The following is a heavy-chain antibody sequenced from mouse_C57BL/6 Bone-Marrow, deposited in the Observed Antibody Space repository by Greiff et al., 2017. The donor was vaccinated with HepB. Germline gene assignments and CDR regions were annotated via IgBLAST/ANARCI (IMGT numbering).Heavy chain of an antibody. J-gene: IGHJ4*01. CDR2: ISSGSSTI. CDR3: ARTDYYGSRYYAMDY. Sequence: EVQVVESGGGLVKPGGSLKLSCAASGFTFSDYGMHWVRQAPEKGLEWVAYISSGSSTIYYADTVKGRFTISRDNAKNTLFLQMTSLRSEDTAMYYCARTDYYGSRYYAMDYWGQGTSVTVSS. D-gene: IGHD1-1*01. CDR1: GFTFSDYG. V-gene: IGHV5-17*01.